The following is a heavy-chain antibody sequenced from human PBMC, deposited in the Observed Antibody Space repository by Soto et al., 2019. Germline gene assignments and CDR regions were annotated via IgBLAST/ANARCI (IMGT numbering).Heavy chain of an antibody. V-gene: IGHV3-74*01. CDR3: AREFLRYCSSTSCYKHHDY. Sequence: GGSLRLSCAASGFTFSSYWMHWVRQAPGKGLVWVSRINSDGSSTSYADSVKGRFTTSRDNAKNTLYLQMNSLRAEDTAVYYCAREFLRYCSSTSCYKHHDYWGQGTLVTVSS. D-gene: IGHD2-2*02. J-gene: IGHJ4*02. CDR1: GFTFSSYW. CDR2: INSDGSST.